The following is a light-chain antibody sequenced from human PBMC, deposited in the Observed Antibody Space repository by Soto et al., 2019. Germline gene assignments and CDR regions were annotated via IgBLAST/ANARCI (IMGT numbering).Light chain of an antibody. CDR1: QSVLYNSNNKHY. J-gene: IGKJ4*01. CDR3: QQYYSTLT. CDR2: WAS. V-gene: IGKV4-1*01. Sequence: TVVTQSPDSLAVSLGERATINCTSSQSVLYNSNNKHYLGWYQQNPGQPTKLLISWASSRESGVDDRFSGSGSRTDFTLTISSLQAEDVAVYFRQQYYSTLTFGGGTKVDI.